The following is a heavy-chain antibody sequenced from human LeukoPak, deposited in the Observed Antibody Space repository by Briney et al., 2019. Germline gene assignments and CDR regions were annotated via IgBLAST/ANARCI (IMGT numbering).Heavy chain of an antibody. V-gene: IGHV1-3*01. D-gene: IGHD6-13*01. CDR1: GYTFTSYA. J-gene: IGHJ4*02. Sequence: ASVKVSCKASGYTFTSYAMHWVRQAPGQRLEWMGWINAGNGNTKYSQKFQGRVTITRDTSASTAYMELSSLRSEDTAVYYCARVQTYSSSWYGRYYFDYWGQGTLVTVSS. CDR3: ARVQTYSSSWYGRYYFDY. CDR2: INAGNGNT.